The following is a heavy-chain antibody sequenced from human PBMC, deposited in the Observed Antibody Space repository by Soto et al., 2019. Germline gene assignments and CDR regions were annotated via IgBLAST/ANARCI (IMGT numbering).Heavy chain of an antibody. D-gene: IGHD2-21*02. V-gene: IGHV3-48*02. Sequence: VQLVESGGGLVSPGGSLTLSCVGSGFRFSDHSMNWVRRAPGKGLQWLSYISSSGDTTHYADSVRGRFTVSRDNAKNSVFLRMDILRDDDTARYYCARLPKGSLVTAWGQGTLVTVSS. CDR3: ARLPKGSLVTA. CDR2: ISSSGDTT. CDR1: GFRFSDHS. J-gene: IGHJ4*02.